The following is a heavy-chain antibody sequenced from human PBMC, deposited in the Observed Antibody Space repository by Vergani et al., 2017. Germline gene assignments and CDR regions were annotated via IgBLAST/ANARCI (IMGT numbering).Heavy chain of an antibody. CDR3: AKDVPRLSITMVRGVIGV. Sequence: EVQLLESGGGLVQPGGSLRLSCAASGFTFSSYAMSWVRQAPGKGLEWVSAISGSGGSTYYADSVKGRFTISRDNSKNTLYLQMNSLRAEDTAVYYCAKDVPRLSITMVRGVIGVWGQGTLVTVSS. V-gene: IGHV3-23*01. CDR1: GFTFSSYA. D-gene: IGHD3-10*01. J-gene: IGHJ4*02. CDR2: ISGSGGST.